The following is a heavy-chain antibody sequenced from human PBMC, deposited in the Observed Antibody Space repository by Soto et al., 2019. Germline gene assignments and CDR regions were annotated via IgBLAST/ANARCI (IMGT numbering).Heavy chain of an antibody. J-gene: IGHJ4*02. V-gene: IGHV4-39*01. D-gene: IGHD2-15*01. CDR2: IYYSGST. Sequence: SETLSLTCTVSGGSISSSSHYWGWIRQPPGKGLEWIGNIYYSGSTYYNPSLKSRVTISVDTSKNQFSLKLSSVTAADTAVYYCAKLRCSDGSCRKIDSWGQGTLVTVSS. CDR3: AKLRCSDGSCRKIDS. CDR1: GGSISSSSHY.